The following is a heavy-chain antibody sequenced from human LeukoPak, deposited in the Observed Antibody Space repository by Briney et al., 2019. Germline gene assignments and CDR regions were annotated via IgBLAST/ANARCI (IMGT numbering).Heavy chain of an antibody. CDR3: ARNYDFWSGYGYYYMYV. D-gene: IGHD3-3*01. Sequence: SQTLSLTCTVSGGSISSGDYYWSWLRQPPGKGLEWIGYIYYSGSTYYNPSLKSRVTISVDTSKNQFSLKLSSVTAADTAVYYCARNYDFWSGYGYYYMYVWGKGTTVTVSS. CDR2: IYYSGST. V-gene: IGHV4-30-4*08. CDR1: GGSISSGDYY. J-gene: IGHJ6*03.